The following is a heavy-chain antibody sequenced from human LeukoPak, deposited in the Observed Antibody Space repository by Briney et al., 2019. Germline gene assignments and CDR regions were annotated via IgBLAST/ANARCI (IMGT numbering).Heavy chain of an antibody. J-gene: IGHJ4*02. CDR1: GGSISSYY. CDR3: ARDLGGYNYGYSLDY. V-gene: IGHV4-4*07. CDR2: IYTSGST. Sequence: SETLSLTCTVSGGSISSYYWSWIRQPAGKGLEWIGRIYTSGSTSYNSSLKSRVTMSVDTSKNPFSLKLSSVTAADTAVYYCARDLGGYNYGYSLDYWGQGTLVSVSS. D-gene: IGHD5-18*01.